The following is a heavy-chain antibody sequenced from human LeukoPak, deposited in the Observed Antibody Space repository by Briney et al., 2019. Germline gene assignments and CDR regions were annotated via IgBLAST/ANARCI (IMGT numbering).Heavy chain of an antibody. Sequence: SETLSLTCTVSGGSISSYYWSWIRQPAGKGLEWIGRIYTSGSTNYNPSLKSRVTMSVDTSKNQFSLKLSSVTAADTAVYYCARDCSSTSCYGDLNYYYYGMDVWGQGTTVTVSS. CDR3: ARDCSSTSCYGDLNYYYYGMDV. D-gene: IGHD2-2*01. CDR2: IYTSGST. V-gene: IGHV4-4*07. J-gene: IGHJ6*02. CDR1: GGSISSYY.